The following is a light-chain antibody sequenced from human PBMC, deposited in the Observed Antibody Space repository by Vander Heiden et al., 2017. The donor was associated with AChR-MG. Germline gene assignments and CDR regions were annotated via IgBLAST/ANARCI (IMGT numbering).Light chain of an antibody. CDR2: DAS. V-gene: IGKV3-11*01. J-gene: IGKJ3*01. Sequence: EVVLTQSPATLLLAPGERATLSCRASQSVSSYLAWYQQKPGQAPRLLIYDASNRATGIPARFSGSGSGTDFTLTISSLEPEDFAVYYCQQRSNWPRTFGRGTKVDIK. CDR3: QQRSNWPRT. CDR1: QSVSSY.